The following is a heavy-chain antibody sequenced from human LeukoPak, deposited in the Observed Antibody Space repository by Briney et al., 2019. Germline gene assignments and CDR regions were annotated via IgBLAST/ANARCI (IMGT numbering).Heavy chain of an antibody. CDR3: ARGGPIQLWLH. Sequence: SETLSLTCTVSGGSISSYYWSWIRQPPGKGLEWIGYIYYSGTTNYNPSLKSRVTISVDTSKNQFSLKLSSVTAADTAVYYCARGGPIQLWLHWGQGTLVTVSS. J-gene: IGHJ4*02. CDR2: IYYSGTT. D-gene: IGHD5-18*01. CDR1: GGSISSYY. V-gene: IGHV4-59*01.